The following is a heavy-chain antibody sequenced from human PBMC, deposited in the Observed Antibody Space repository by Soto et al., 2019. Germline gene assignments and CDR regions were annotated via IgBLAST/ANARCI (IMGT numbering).Heavy chain of an antibody. CDR1: GFTFSSYS. CDR3: ARDSGYDYFAYYYGMDV. D-gene: IGHD5-12*01. V-gene: IGHV3-48*02. Sequence: GGSLRLSCAASGFTFSSYSMNWVRQAPGKGLEWVSYISSSSSTIYYADSVKGRFTISRDNAKNSLYLQMNSLRDEDTAVYYCARDSGYDYFAYYYGMDVWGQGTTVTVSS. J-gene: IGHJ6*02. CDR2: ISSSSSTI.